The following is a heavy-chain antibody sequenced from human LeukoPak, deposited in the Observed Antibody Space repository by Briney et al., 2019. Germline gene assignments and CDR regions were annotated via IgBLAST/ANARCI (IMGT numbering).Heavy chain of an antibody. CDR2: ISGSGGST. Sequence: GGPLRLSCAGSGFAFSDYYMTWIRQAPGKGLEWVSAISGSGGSTYYADSVKGRFTISRDNSKNTLYLQMNSLRAEDAAVYYCAKSPSHTGTTWGYFDYWGQGTLVTVSS. V-gene: IGHV3-23*01. J-gene: IGHJ4*02. D-gene: IGHD1-7*01. CDR1: GFAFSDYY. CDR3: AKSPSHTGTTWGYFDY.